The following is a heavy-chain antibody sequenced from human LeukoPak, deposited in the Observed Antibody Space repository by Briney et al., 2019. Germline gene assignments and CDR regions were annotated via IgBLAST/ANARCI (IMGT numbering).Heavy chain of an antibody. V-gene: IGHV4-30-2*01. D-gene: IGHD2-2*01. CDR3: AGANCSSTSCYPYYYYGMDV. CDR2: IYHSGST. J-gene: IGHJ6*02. CDR1: GGSISSGGYS. Sequence: SQTLSLTCAVSGGSISSGGYSWSWIRQPPGKGLEWIGYIYHSGSTYYNPSLKSRVTISVDRSKNQFSLKLSSVTAADTAVYYCAGANCSSTSCYPYYYYGMDVWGQGTTVTVSS.